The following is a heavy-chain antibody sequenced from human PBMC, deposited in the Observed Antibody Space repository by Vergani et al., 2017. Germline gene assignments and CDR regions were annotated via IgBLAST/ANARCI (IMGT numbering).Heavy chain of an antibody. J-gene: IGHJ4*02. D-gene: IGHD6-19*01. CDR2: INAGNGNT. Sequence: QVQLVQSGAEVKKPGASVKVSCKASGYTFTSYAMHWVRQAPGQRLEWMGWINAGNGNTKYSQKFQGRVTITRDTSESTAYMELSSRRSEDTAVYYCARACGSSGWYHFDYWGQGTLVTVSS. CDR3: ARACGSSGWYHFDY. CDR1: GYTFTSYA. V-gene: IGHV1-3*01.